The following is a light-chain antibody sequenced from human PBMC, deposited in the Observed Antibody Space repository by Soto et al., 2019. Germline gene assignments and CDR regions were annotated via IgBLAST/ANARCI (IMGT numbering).Light chain of an antibody. Sequence: EIVLTQSPATLSLSPGERATLSCRASQSVSSYLAWYQQKPGQAPRLLIYDASNRATGIPARFRGSWSGTDFTLTISSLEPEDLAVYYCQQCSNWHTFGPGTKVDIK. CDR3: QQCSNWHT. CDR2: DAS. V-gene: IGKV3-11*01. CDR1: QSVSSY. J-gene: IGKJ3*01.